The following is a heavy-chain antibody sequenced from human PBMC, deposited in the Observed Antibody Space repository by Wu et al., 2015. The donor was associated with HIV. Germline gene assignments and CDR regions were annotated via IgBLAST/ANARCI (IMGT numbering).Heavy chain of an antibody. Sequence: QVQXVQSGAEVKKPGASVKVSCKASGYTFSTFGISWVRQAPGQGLEWMGWISAYNGNIHYAQKFQGRVTMTTDTSTSTAYMELRSLRSDDTAVYYCAREGMTTVTTVAFDIWAKGQWSPSLQ. CDR2: ISAYNGNI. V-gene: IGHV1-18*01. D-gene: IGHD4-17*01. J-gene: IGHJ3*02. CDR3: AREGMTTVTTVAFDI. CDR1: GYTFSTFG.